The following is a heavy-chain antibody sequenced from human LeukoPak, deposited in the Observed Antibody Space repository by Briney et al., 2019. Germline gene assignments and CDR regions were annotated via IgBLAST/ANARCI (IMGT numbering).Heavy chain of an antibody. J-gene: IGHJ5*02. D-gene: IGHD1-26*01. CDR2: INPSGSST. CDR3: ARDNSVGDTAWWFDP. V-gene: IGHV1-46*01. Sequence: ASVKVSCKASGYTFTSYYMHWVRQAPGQGLEWMGLINPSGSSTSYAQKFQGRLSLTRDMSTSTDFMELSSLRSEDTAVYYCARDNSVGDTAWWFDPWGQGTLVTVSS. CDR1: GYTFTSYY.